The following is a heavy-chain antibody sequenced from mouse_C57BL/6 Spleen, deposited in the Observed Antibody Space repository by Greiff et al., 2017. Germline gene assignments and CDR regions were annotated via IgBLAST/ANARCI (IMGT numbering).Heavy chain of an antibody. V-gene: IGHV5-9*01. Sequence: EVKVEESGGGLVKPGGSLKLSCAASGFTFSSYTMSWVRQTPEKRLEWVATISGGGGNTYYPDSVKGRFTISRDNAKNTLYLQMSSLRSEDTALYYCARPPNYYGSSYGYFDVWGTGTTVTVSS. CDR1: GFTFSSYT. J-gene: IGHJ1*03. D-gene: IGHD1-1*01. CDR3: ARPPNYYGSSYGYFDV. CDR2: ISGGGGNT.